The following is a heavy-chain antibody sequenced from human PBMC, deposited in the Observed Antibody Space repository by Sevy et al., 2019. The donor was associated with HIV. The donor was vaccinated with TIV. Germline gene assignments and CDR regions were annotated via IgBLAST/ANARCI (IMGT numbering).Heavy chain of an antibody. V-gene: IGHV4-39*02. Sequence: SETLSLTCTVSGDSITRNNFYWAWIRQPPGKGLEWIGRISYSGSTSYNPSLQSRLTISADTSKNHFSLKLSSVTAADTALYYCARFDFWNAWILDLWGQGTLVTVSS. CDR3: ARFDFWNAWILDL. J-gene: IGHJ5*02. CDR2: ISYSGST. D-gene: IGHD3-3*01. CDR1: GDSITRNNFY.